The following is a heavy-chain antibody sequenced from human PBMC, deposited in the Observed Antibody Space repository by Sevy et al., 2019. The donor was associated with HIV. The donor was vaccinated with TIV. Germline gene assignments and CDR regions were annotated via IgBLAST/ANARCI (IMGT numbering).Heavy chain of an antibody. CDR1: GFTFSSYS. CDR2: ISSSSNYI. J-gene: IGHJ3*02. Sequence: GGSLRLSCAASGFTFSSYSMNWVRQAPGKGLVWVSSISSSSNYIYYADSVKGRFTISRDNAKNSLYLQMSSLRAEDTAVYYCARVGCSITSCPVHDAFDIWGQGTMVTVSS. CDR3: ARVGCSITSCPVHDAFDI. V-gene: IGHV3-21*01. D-gene: IGHD2-2*01.